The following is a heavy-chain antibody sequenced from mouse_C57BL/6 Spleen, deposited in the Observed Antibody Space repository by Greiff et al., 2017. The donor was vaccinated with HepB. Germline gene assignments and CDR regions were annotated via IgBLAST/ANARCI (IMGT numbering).Heavy chain of an antibody. CDR3: ARALYGNYGGYFDY. D-gene: IGHD2-1*01. Sequence: EVKLMESGGGLVKPGGSLKLSCAASGFTFSDYGMHWVRQAPEKGLEWVAYISSGSSTIYYADTVKGRFTISRDNAKNTLFLQMTSLRSEDTAMYYCARALYGNYGGYFDYWGQGTTLTVSS. V-gene: IGHV5-17*01. CDR2: ISSGSSTI. J-gene: IGHJ2*01. CDR1: GFTFSDYG.